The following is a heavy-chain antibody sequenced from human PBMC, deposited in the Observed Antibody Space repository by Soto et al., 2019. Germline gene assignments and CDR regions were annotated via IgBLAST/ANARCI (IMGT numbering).Heavy chain of an antibody. D-gene: IGHD2-15*01. Sequence: QVHLVQSGAEVKSPGASMKVSCEASGYIFTGYYMHWVRQTPGQGLEWMGWINPNDGFAKYAQKFQGRVTMTSDTSISTAYMELSSLTSDDAAVYYCVRGNAVVVAAGTPAVNVFDSWGQGALLTVSS. CDR3: VRGNAVVVAAGTPAVNVFDS. CDR2: INPNDGFA. V-gene: IGHV1-2*02. CDR1: GYIFTGYY. J-gene: IGHJ4*01.